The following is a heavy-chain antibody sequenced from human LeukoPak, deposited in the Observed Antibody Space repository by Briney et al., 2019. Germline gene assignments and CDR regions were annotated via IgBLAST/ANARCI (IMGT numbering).Heavy chain of an antibody. CDR3: ARGLRRSGYPYYFDY. CDR1: GFTFSSYA. Sequence: PGGSLRLSCAASGFTFSSYAMSWVRQAPGKGLEWVSAISGSGSNTFYADSMKGRFTISRDNSKNTLHLQMNSLRAEDTAVYYCARGLRRSGYPYYFDYWGQGTLVTVSS. J-gene: IGHJ4*02. D-gene: IGHD3-22*01. V-gene: IGHV3-23*01. CDR2: ISGSGSNT.